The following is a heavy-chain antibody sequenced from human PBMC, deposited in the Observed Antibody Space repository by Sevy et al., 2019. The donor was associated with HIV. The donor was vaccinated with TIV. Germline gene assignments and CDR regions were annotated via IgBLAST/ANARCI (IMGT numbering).Heavy chain of an antibody. J-gene: IGHJ4*02. CDR1: GGSFSGYY. CDR3: ARGVVNTVVVPAAIYYFDY. Sequence: SETLSLTCAVYGGSFSGYYWSWIRQPPGKGLEWIGEINHSGSTKYNPSLKSRVTISVDTSKNQFSLKLSSVTAADTAVYYCARGVVNTVVVPAAIYYFDYWGQGTLVTVSS. V-gene: IGHV4-34*01. CDR2: INHSGST. D-gene: IGHD2-2*01.